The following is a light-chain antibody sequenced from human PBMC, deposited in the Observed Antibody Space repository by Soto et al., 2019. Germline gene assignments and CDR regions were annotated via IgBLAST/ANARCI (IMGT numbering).Light chain of an antibody. J-gene: IGLJ2*01. Sequence: QSALTQPASVSGSPGQSITIPCTGTRSDVGSYTLVSWYQQHPGQAPKLIIYEVSNRPSGVSNRFSGSKSGNTASLTISGLQAEDEADYYCSSYTSSSTVVFGGGTKLTVL. CDR3: SSYTSSSTVV. V-gene: IGLV2-14*02. CDR2: EVS. CDR1: RSDVGSYTL.